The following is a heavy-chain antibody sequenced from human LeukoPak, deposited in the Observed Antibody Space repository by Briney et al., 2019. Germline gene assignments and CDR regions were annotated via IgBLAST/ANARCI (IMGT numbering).Heavy chain of an antibody. CDR1: GFTFSSYA. CDR3: AKDAYYGSGSYGWFDP. Sequence: GGSLRLSCAASGFTFSSYAMSWVRQAPGKGLEWVSAISGSGGSTYYADSVKGRFTISRDNSKNTLYLQMNSLRAEDTAVYYCAKDAYYGSGSYGWFDPWGQGTLVTVSS. CDR2: ISGSGGST. J-gene: IGHJ5*02. V-gene: IGHV3-23*01. D-gene: IGHD3-10*01.